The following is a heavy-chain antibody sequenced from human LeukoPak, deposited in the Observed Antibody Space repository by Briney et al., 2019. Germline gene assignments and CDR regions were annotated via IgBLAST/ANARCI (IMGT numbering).Heavy chain of an antibody. D-gene: IGHD2-8*01. J-gene: IGHJ6*03. Sequence: ASVKVSCKASGYTFTGYYMHWVRQAPGQGLEWMGWINPNSGGTNYAQKFQGRVTMTRDTSISTAYMELRSLRSDDTAVYYCARAVMDYYYYYMDVWGKGTTVTVSS. CDR2: INPNSGGT. V-gene: IGHV1-2*02. CDR3: ARAVMDYYYYYMDV. CDR1: GYTFTGYY.